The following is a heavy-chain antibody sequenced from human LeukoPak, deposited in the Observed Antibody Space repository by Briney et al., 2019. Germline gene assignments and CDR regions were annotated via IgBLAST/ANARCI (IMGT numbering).Heavy chain of an antibody. CDR2: NNHSGST. D-gene: IGHD2-2*02. CDR3: ARGSRYCSSTSCYRPRQDAFDI. J-gene: IGHJ3*02. Sequence: SETLSLTCAVYGGSFSGYYWSWIRQPPGKGLEWIGENNHSGSTNYNPSLKSRVTISVDTSKNQFSLKLSSVTAADTAVYYCARGSRYCSSTSCYRPRQDAFDIWGQGTMVTVSS. CDR1: GGSFSGYY. V-gene: IGHV4-34*01.